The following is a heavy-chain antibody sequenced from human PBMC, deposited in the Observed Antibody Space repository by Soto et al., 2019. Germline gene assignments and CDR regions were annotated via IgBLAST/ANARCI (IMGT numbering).Heavy chain of an antibody. CDR2: IQHGGNT. V-gene: IGHV4-30-2*01. CDR1: GGSISSGGYS. CDR3: ARAHYGDYGYGMDV. D-gene: IGHD4-17*01. J-gene: IGHJ6*02. Sequence: QLQLQESGSGLVKPSQTLSLTCAVPGGSISSGGYSWSWIRQPPGKGLEWIGYIQHGGNTYYNPSLKRRVTISVDRSKTQFSLKLTSVTAADTAVYYCARAHYGDYGYGMDVWGQGTTVTVSS.